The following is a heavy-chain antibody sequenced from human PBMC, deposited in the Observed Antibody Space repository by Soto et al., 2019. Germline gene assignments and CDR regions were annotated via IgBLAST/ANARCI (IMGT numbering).Heavy chain of an antibody. D-gene: IGHD2-15*01. CDR1: GYTFTSYG. CDR3: ARDGGYCSGGSCYSPSAEYFQH. V-gene: IGHV1-18*01. CDR2: ISAYNGNT. J-gene: IGHJ1*01. Sequence: QVQLVQSGAEVKKPGASVKVSCKASGYTFTSYGISWVRQAPGQGLEWMGWISAYNGNTNYAQKLQGRVTMTTYTSTSTACMELRSLRSDDTAVYYCARDGGYCSGGSCYSPSAEYFQHWGQGTLVTVSS.